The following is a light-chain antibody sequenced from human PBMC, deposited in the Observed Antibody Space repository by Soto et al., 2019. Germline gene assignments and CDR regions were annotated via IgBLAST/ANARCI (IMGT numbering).Light chain of an antibody. Sequence: IVMTQSPATLSVSPGEPATLSCRASQSVGTNLAWYQQKPGQPPRLLIYGASSRATGIPDRFSGSGSGTDFTLTISRLEPEDFAVYYCQQYGSSPETFGQGTKVDIK. CDR2: GAS. V-gene: IGKV3-20*01. J-gene: IGKJ1*01. CDR1: QSVGTN. CDR3: QQYGSSPET.